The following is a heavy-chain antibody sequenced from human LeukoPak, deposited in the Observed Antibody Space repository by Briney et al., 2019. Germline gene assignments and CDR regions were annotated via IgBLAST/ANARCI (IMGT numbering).Heavy chain of an antibody. CDR2: IKSETDGGTT. J-gene: IGHJ4*02. Sequence: NPGGSLRLSCAASGFTFTNAWMNWVRQAPGKGLEWVGRIKSETDGGTTDYAAPVKGRFTISRDDSKNTLYLQMNSLKTEDTAVYYCSTTYYYDSSEGYWGQGTLVTVSS. V-gene: IGHV3-15*07. D-gene: IGHD3-22*01. CDR3: STTYYYDSSEGY. CDR1: GFTFTNAW.